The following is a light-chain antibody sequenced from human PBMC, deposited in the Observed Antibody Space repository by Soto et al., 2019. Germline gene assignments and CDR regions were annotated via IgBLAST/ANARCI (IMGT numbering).Light chain of an antibody. CDR2: GAS. Sequence: EIVMTQSPAPLSVSPGERATLSCRASQSVSSDLAWYHQKPGQAPRLLIYGASTRATGIPARFSGSGSGTEFTLTINSLQSEDFAVYYCQQYNNWPRTFGQGTKVEIK. J-gene: IGKJ1*01. CDR1: QSVSSD. CDR3: QQYNNWPRT. V-gene: IGKV3-15*01.